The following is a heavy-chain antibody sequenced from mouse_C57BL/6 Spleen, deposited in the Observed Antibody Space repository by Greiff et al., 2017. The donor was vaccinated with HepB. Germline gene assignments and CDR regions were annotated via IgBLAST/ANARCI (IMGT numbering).Heavy chain of an antibody. D-gene: IGHD2-5*01. CDR2: IDPETGGT. CDR1: GYTFTDYE. CDR3: TRRGHYSNYDFFDY. J-gene: IGHJ2*01. V-gene: IGHV1-15*01. Sequence: QVQLQQSGAELVRPGASVTLSCKASGYTFTDYEMHWVKQTPVHGLEWIGAIDPETGGTAYNQKFKGKAILTADKSSSTAYMELRSLTSEDSAVYYCTRRGHYSNYDFFDYWGQGTTLTVSS.